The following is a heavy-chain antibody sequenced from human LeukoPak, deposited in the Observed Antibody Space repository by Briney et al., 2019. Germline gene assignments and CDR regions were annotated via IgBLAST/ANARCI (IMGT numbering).Heavy chain of an antibody. D-gene: IGHD2-2*01. CDR3: AKDRRCSSTSCAGSMDY. J-gene: IGHJ4*02. CDR1: EFTYG. Sequence: GGSLRLSCAASEFTYGMNWVRQAPGKGLEGVSAVSSSGSNTYYADSVKGRFTISRDNSKTTLYLQMNSLRAEDTAVYYCAKDRRCSSTSCAGSMDYWGQGTLVTVSS. CDR2: VSSSGSNT. V-gene: IGHV3-23*01.